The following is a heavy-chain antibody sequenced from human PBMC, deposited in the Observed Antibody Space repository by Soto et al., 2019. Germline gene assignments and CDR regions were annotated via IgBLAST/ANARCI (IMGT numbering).Heavy chain of an antibody. CDR3: ASLDYYYGSGSDDAFDI. V-gene: IGHV1-69*13. J-gene: IGHJ3*02. D-gene: IGHD3-10*01. Sequence: GASVKVSCKASGGTFSSYAISWVRQAPGQGLEWIGGIIPIFGTANYAQKFQGRVTITADESTSTAYMELSSLRSEDTAVYYCASLDYYYGSGSDDAFDIWGQGTMVTVSS. CDR2: IIPIFGTA. CDR1: GGTFSSYA.